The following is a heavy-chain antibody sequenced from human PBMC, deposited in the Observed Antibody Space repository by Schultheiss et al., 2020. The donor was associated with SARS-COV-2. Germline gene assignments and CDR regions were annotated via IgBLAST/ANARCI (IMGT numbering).Heavy chain of an antibody. D-gene: IGHD3-3*01. CDR3: ARNLRITIFGVVGAADY. Sequence: SETLSLTCTVSGGSISSGGYYWSWIRQHPGKGLEWIGYIYYSGSTYYNPSLKSRVTISVDTSKNQFSLKLSSVTAADTAVYYCARNLRITIFGVVGAADYWGQGTLVTVSS. J-gene: IGHJ4*02. CDR1: GGSISSGGYY. V-gene: IGHV4-31*03. CDR2: IYYSGST.